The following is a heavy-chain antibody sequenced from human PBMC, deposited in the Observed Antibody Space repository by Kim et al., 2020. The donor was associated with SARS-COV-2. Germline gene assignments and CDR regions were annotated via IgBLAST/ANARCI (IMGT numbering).Heavy chain of an antibody. CDR1: GFVFSSYA. Sequence: GGSLRLSCAASGFVFSSYAMSWVRQAPGKGLEWVSGISGSGGSLYSADSVKGRFTISRDNSKDTLYLQMNSLGAEDTALYYCAKLYSGGCRGSIDFWGQGNVVTVSS. CDR2: ISGSGGSL. J-gene: IGHJ4*02. D-gene: IGHD1-26*01. V-gene: IGHV3-23*01. CDR3: AKLYSGGCRGSIDF.